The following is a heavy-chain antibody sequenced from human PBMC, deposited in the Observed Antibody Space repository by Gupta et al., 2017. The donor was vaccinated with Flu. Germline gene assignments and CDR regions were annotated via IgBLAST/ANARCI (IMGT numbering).Heavy chain of an antibody. J-gene: IGHJ4*02. Sequence: TVSGGSVTSSSYYWGWIRQTPGKGLEWIGSTYYRGTTFYNPSLKSRLTISVDTSKNQFSLKVSSVSAADTAVYYCARGRILPAADSWGQGTLVTVSA. D-gene: IGHD2-2*01. CDR1: GGSVTSSSYY. CDR3: ARGRILPAADS. V-gene: IGHV4-39*01. CDR2: TYYRGTT.